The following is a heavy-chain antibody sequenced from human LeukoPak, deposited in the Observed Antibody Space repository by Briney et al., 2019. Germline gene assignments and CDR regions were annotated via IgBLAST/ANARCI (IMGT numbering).Heavy chain of an antibody. CDR2: IYYSGST. Sequence: SETLSLTCTVSGGSISSYYWSWIRQPPGRGLEWIGYIYYSGSTNYNPSLKSRVTISVDTSKNLFSLKLTSVTAADSAMYYCAGLKTPLKWFDPWGQGTLVTVSS. CDR1: GGSISSYY. V-gene: IGHV4-59*01. CDR3: AGLKTPLKWFDP. J-gene: IGHJ5*02. D-gene: IGHD4-23*01.